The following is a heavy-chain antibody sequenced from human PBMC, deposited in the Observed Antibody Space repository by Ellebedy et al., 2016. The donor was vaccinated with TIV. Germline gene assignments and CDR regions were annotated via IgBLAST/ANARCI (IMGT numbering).Heavy chain of an antibody. CDR2: ISYDGSNK. CDR1: GSTFSIYG. D-gene: IGHD1-26*01. Sequence: GESLKISXAASGSTFSIYGMQWVRQARGKGKEWVAVISYDGSNKYYADSVKGRFTISRDDSKSIAYLQMNSLKTEDTAVYYCTRDPSGSYPYYCYYGMDVWGQGTTVTVSS. J-gene: IGHJ6*02. V-gene: IGHV3-33*05. CDR3: TRDPSGSYPYYCYYGMDV.